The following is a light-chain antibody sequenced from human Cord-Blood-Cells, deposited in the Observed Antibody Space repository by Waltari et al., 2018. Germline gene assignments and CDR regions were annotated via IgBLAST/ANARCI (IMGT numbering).Light chain of an antibody. CDR2: LGS. CDR3: MQALQTPWT. V-gene: IGKV2-28*01. J-gene: IGKJ1*01. Sequence: DIVMTQSPLSLPVTPGEPASISCRSSQSLLHSNGYTYLDWYLQKPGQSPQLLIYLGSNRASGVPDRFSGSGSGSDFTLKISRVEAEDIGVYYCMQALQTPWTFGQGTKVESK. CDR1: QSLLHSNGYTY.